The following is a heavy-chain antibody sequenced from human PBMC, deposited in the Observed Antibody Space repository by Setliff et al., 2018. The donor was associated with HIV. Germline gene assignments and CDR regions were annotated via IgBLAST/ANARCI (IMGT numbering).Heavy chain of an antibody. J-gene: IGHJ4*02. D-gene: IGHD3-22*01. V-gene: IGHV4-39*07. CDR1: SGSISSSPYY. CDR2: IYYSGST. Sequence: SETLSLTCTVSSGSISSSPYYWAWIRQPPGKGLEWIGTIYYSGSTYYNPSLKSRVTMAVDTSKKQFSLKLKSVTAADTAVYYCFLFYDDRSGFYWDWGQGTPVTVSS. CDR3: FLFYDDRSGFYWD.